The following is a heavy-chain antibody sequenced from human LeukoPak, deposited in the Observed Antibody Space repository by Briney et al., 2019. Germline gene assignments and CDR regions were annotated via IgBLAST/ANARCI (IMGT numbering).Heavy chain of an antibody. J-gene: IGHJ5*02. D-gene: IGHD2-21*02. Sequence: GGSLRLSCAASGFTFSSYWMSWVRQAPGKGLEWVANIKQDGSEKYYVDSVKGRFTISRDNAKNSLYLQMNSLRAEDTAVYYCARDLGLVTATDNWSDPWGQGTLVTVSS. CDR2: IKQDGSEK. CDR1: GFTFSSYW. CDR3: ARDLGLVTATDNWSDP. V-gene: IGHV3-7*01.